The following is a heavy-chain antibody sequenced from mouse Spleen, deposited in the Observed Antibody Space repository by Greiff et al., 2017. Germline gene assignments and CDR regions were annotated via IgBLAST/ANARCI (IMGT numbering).Heavy chain of an antibody. CDR2: ISSGSSTI. Sequence: EVKLVESGGGLVKPGGSLKLSCAASGFTFSDYGMHWVRQAPEKGLEWVAYISSGSSTIYYADTVKGRFTISRDNAKNTLFLQMTSLRSEDTAMYYCARMGLEGAMDYWGQGTSVTVSS. CDR1: GFTFSDYG. J-gene: IGHJ4*01. V-gene: IGHV5-17*01. CDR3: ARMGLEGAMDY. D-gene: IGHD2-4*01.